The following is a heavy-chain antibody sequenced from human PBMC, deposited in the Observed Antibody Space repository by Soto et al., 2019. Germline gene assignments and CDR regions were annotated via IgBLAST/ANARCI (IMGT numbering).Heavy chain of an antibody. CDR3: AKRRHVLRFLEWSSGMEV. D-gene: IGHD3-3*01. V-gene: IGHV3-30*18. CDR1: GFTFSSYG. J-gene: IGHJ6*01. CDR2: ISYDESNK. Sequence: PGGSLRLSCAASGFTFSSYGMHWVRQAPGKGLEWVAFISYDESNKYYADSVKGRFTISRDNSRTTLYLQMNSLRAEDTAVYFRAKRRHVLRFLEWSSGMEVCGHGTTVTVAS.